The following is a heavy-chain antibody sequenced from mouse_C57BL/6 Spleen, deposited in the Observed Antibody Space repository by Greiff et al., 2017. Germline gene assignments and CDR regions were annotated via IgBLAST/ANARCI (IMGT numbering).Heavy chain of an antibody. J-gene: IGHJ3*01. CDR2: ISDGGSYT. CDR3: ASLVFAY. CDR1: GFTFSSYA. V-gene: IGHV5-4*03. Sequence: EVKLVESGGGLVKPGGSLKLSCAASGFTFSSYALSWVRQTPEQRLEWVATISDGGSYTYYPDNVKGRFTISRDNAKNNLYLQMSHLKSEDTAMYYCASLVFAYWGQGTLVTVSA.